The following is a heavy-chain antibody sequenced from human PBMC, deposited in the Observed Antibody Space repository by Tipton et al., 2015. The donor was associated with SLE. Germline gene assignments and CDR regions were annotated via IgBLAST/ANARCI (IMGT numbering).Heavy chain of an antibody. D-gene: IGHD3-3*01. CDR2: ISAYNGNT. J-gene: IGHJ2*01. CDR3: ARALGGGYDFWSGYSGWCFDL. CDR1: GYTFTSYG. V-gene: IGHV1-18*01. Sequence: QLVQSGGEVKKPGASVKVSCKASGYTFTSYGISWVRQAPGQGLEWMGWISAYNGNTNYAQKLQGRVTMTTDTSTSTAYMELRSLRSDDTALYYCARALGGGYDFWSGYSGWCFDLWGRGTLVTVSS.